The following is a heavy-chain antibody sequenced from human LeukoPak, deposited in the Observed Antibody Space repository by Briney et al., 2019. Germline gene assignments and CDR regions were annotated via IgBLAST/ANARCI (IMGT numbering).Heavy chain of an antibody. CDR2: IKSKTDGGTT. V-gene: IGHV3-15*01. D-gene: IGHD6-19*01. J-gene: IGHJ4*02. CDR1: GFTFSNAW. CDR3: TTLAVADIYYFDY. Sequence: PGGSLRLSCAASGFTFSNAWMSWVRQAPGKGLEWVGRIKSKTDGGTTDYAAPVKGRFTISSDDSKNTLYLQMNSLKTEDTAVYYCTTLAVADIYYFDYWGQGTLVTVSS.